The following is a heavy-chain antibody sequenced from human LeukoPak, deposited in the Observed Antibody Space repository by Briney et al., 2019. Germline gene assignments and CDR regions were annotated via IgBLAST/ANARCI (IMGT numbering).Heavy chain of an antibody. CDR1: GFTFSSYS. D-gene: IGHD3-3*01. CDR2: ISSSSTI. CDR3: ARGPYYDFWSGYYTSFREQSWFDP. Sequence: GGSLRLSCAASGFTFSSYSMNWVRQAPGKGLEWVSYISSSSTIYYADSVKGRFTISRDNAKNSLYLQMNSLRDEDTAVYYCARGPYYDFWSGYYTSFREQSWFDPWGQGTLVTVSS. V-gene: IGHV3-48*02. J-gene: IGHJ5*02.